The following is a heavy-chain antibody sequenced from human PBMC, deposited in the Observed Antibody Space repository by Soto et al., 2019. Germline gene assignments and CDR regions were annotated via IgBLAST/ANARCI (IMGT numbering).Heavy chain of an antibody. Sequence: QVQLVQSGAEVKKPGSSVKVSCKSSGCTFSSYAISWVRQAPGQGLEWLGGIIHIFGTANYAQKFQGRVTITADKSTSTAYMELSSLRSEDTAVYYCASEYVPAASKYFQHWGQGTLVTVAS. V-gene: IGHV1-69*06. D-gene: IGHD2-21*02. CDR2: IIHIFGTA. CDR3: ASEYVPAASKYFQH. CDR1: GCTFSSYA. J-gene: IGHJ1*01.